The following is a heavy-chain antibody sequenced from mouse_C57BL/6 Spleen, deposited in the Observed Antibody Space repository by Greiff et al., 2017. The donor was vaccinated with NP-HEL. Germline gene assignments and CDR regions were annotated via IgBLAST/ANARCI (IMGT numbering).Heavy chain of an antibody. CDR2: IHPNSGST. V-gene: IGHV1-64*01. CDR1: GYTFTSYW. Sequence: QVQLQQSGAELVKPGASVKLSCKASGYTFTSYWMHWVKQRPGQGLEWIGMIHPNSGSTNYNEKFKSKATLTVDKSPSTAYMQLSSLTSEDSAVYYCGLGYYYAMDYWGQGTSVTVSS. J-gene: IGHJ4*01. D-gene: IGHD4-1*01. CDR3: GLGYYYAMDY.